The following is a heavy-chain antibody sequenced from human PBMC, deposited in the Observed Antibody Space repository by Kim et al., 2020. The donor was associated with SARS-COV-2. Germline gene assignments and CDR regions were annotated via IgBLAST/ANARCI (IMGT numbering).Heavy chain of an antibody. V-gene: IGHV3-49*03. D-gene: IGHD6-6*01. Sequence: GGSLRLSCTASGFTFGDYAMSWFRQAPGKGLEWVGFIRSKAYGGTTEYAASVKGRFTISRDDSKSIAYLQMNSLKTEDTAVYYCTRDPSIAARRTNFDYWGQGTLVTVSS. CDR3: TRDPSIAARRTNFDY. J-gene: IGHJ4*02. CDR1: GFTFGDYA. CDR2: IRSKAYGGTT.